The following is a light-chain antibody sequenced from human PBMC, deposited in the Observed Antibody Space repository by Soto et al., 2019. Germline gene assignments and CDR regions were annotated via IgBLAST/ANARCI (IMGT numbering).Light chain of an antibody. Sequence: ETVMTQSPGTLSVSPGERATLSCRASQSFSSNSAWSQQNPGQAPRLLICGASSRATGIPARISGSGSGADFTLTISSLQPDDFATYYCQHYNSYSEAFGQGTKVDIK. CDR3: QHYNSYSEA. V-gene: IGKV3-15*01. CDR2: GAS. CDR1: QSFSSN. J-gene: IGKJ1*01.